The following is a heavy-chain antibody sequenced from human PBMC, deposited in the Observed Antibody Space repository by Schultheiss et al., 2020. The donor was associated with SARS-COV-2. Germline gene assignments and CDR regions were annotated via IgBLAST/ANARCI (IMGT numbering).Heavy chain of an antibody. Sequence: GGSLRLSCAASGFTFSNAWMSWVRQAPGKGLEWVGRIKSKTDGGTTDYAAPVKGRFTISRDDSKNTLYLQMNSLRAEDTAVYYCARSEGYSSSLDFDYWGQGTLVTVSS. V-gene: IGHV3-15*01. CDR3: ARSEGYSSSLDFDY. D-gene: IGHD6-6*01. CDR2: IKSKTDGGTT. J-gene: IGHJ4*02. CDR1: GFTFSNAW.